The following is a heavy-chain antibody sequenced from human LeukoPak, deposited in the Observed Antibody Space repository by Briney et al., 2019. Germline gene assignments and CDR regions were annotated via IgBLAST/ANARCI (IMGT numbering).Heavy chain of an antibody. V-gene: IGHV4-59*01. CDR1: GGSISSYH. CDR2: IYYSGST. D-gene: IGHD6-6*01. Sequence: ASETLSLTCTVSGGSISSYHWSWIRQSPGKGLEWIGYIYYSGSTNYNPSLKSRVTISLDKSKNQFSLKLISVTAADTAVYYCARAYGGYSSSPYNWLDPWGQGTLVTVSS. CDR3: ARAYGGYSSSPYNWLDP. J-gene: IGHJ5*02.